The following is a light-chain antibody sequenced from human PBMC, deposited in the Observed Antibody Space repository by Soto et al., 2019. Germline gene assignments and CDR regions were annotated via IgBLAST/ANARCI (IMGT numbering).Light chain of an antibody. CDR2: RAF. CDR3: QQYNNWPTT. Sequence: EIVMTQSPATLSVSQGERATLSCMAIQSVSSNLAWYQQKPGQAPRLLIYRAFSRATGIPASFSGSGSGTEFTLTISSLQSEDFEVYYCQQYNNWPTTFGQGTRLEIK. CDR1: QSVSSN. J-gene: IGKJ5*01. V-gene: IGKV3-15*01.